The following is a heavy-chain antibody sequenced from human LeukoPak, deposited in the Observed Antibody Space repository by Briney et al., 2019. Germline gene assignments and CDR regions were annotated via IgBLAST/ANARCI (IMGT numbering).Heavy chain of an antibody. CDR3: ARGSNCANGVCYPNYYFHGMDV. J-gene: IGHJ6*02. CDR2: INPNSGGT. Sequence: ASVKASCKASGYTFNEYYMHWVRQAPGQGLEWMGWINPNSGGTNYAQKFQGRVTMTRDTSITTAYMELSRLRSDDTAVYYCARGSNCANGVCYPNYYFHGMDVWGQGTTVTVSS. V-gene: IGHV1-2*02. CDR1: GYTFNEYY. D-gene: IGHD2-8*01.